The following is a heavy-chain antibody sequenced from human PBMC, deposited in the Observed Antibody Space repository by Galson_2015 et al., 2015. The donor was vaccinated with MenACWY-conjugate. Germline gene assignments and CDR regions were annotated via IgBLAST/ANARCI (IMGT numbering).Heavy chain of an antibody. V-gene: IGHV5-51*01. CDR3: GGHWGGAPLLEWHDDAFDL. Sequence: QSGAEVKKPGESLKISCKASRYSFTDYWIGWVRQMPGKGLEWMGIFNPLNSDTRYSPSFQGQVTISVDKSVSTAYLQWSSLKASDTAMYYCGGHWGGAPLLEWHDDAFDLWGQGTFVTVSS. D-gene: IGHD3-3*01. CDR2: FNPLNSDT. CDR1: RYSFTDYW. J-gene: IGHJ3*01.